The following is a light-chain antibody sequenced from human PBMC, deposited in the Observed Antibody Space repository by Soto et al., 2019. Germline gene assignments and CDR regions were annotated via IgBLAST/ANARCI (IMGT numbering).Light chain of an antibody. CDR1: SANIGGGFD. Sequence: QSVLTQPPSVSGAPGQRVIISCTGNSANIGGGFDVHWYQQLPGTAPKLLIYGHTNRPSGVPDRFSGSKSGTSASLAITGLQAEDEADYHCSSYTTTTAWVFGGGTKLTVL. V-gene: IGLV1-40*01. CDR3: SSYTTTTAWV. CDR2: GHT. J-gene: IGLJ3*02.